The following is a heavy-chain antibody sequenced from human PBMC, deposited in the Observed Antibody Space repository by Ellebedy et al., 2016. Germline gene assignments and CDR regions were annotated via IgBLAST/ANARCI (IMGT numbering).Heavy chain of an antibody. D-gene: IGHD3-16*01. CDR1: AGSIISDAHF. V-gene: IGHV4-61*08. CDR3: ARDGGWGPHD. CDR2: IYYSGST. Sequence: SETLSLXCTVSAGSIISDAHFWNWIRQHPGKGLEWIGYIYYSGSTNYIPSLKSRVTISLDTSKNQFSLKLSSVTAADTALYYCARDGGWGPHDWGQGTLVTVSS. J-gene: IGHJ4*02.